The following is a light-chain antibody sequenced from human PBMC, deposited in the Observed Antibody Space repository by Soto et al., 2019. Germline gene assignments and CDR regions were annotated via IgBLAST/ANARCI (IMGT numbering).Light chain of an antibody. V-gene: IGKV1-27*01. CDR2: TAS. CDR3: QRYNNATWT. J-gene: IGKJ1*01. CDR1: QGINNF. Sequence: DIQMTQSPSSLSASVGDRVTITCRASQGINNFLAWYQQKPGKLPKLLIYTASTLESGVPSRFSGSGSGTDFTLTITNLQPEDVATYYCQRYNNATWTFGQGTKVEIK.